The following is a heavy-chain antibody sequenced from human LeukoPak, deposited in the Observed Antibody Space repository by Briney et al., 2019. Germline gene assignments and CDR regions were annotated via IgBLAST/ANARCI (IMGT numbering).Heavy chain of an antibody. J-gene: IGHJ4*02. CDR3: ARAWKGITGTTAYRY. V-gene: IGHV4-34*01. Sequence: PSETPSLTCAVYGGSFSGYYWSWIRQPPGKGLEWIGEINHSGSTNYNPSLKSRVTISVDTSKNQFSLKLSSVTAADTAVYYCARAWKGITGTTAYRYWGQGTLVTVSS. CDR1: GGSFSGYY. D-gene: IGHD1-7*01. CDR2: INHSGST.